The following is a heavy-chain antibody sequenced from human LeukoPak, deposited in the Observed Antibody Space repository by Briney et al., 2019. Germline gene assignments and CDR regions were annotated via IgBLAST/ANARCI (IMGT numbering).Heavy chain of an antibody. CDR2: MNPNSGNT. D-gene: IGHD2-2*01. J-gene: IGHJ4*02. CDR3: ASCRRYCSSTSCQYYFDY. V-gene: IGHV1-8*01. Sequence: ASVKVSCKASGYTFTSYDINWVRQATGQGLEWMGWMNPNSGNTGSAQKFQGRVTMTRNTSISTAYMELSSLRSEDTAVYYCASCRRYCSSTSCQYYFDYWGQGTLVTVSS. CDR1: GYTFTSYD.